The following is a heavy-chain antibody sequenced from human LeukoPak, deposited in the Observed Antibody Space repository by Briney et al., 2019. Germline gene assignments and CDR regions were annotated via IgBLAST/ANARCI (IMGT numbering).Heavy chain of an antibody. CDR1: GGSISSYY. V-gene: IGHV4-59*08. Sequence: SETLSLTCTVPGGSISSYYWGWIRQPPGKGLEWIGYIYYSGSTNYNPSLKSRVTISVDTSKNQFSLKLSSVTAADTAVYYCARHNNGAFDIWGQGTMVTVSS. D-gene: IGHD1-14*01. J-gene: IGHJ3*02. CDR2: IYYSGST. CDR3: ARHNNGAFDI.